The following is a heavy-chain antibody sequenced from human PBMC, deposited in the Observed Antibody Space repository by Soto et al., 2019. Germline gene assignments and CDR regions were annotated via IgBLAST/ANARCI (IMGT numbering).Heavy chain of an antibody. CDR1: GFTFSSCW. J-gene: IGHJ6*03. V-gene: IGHV3-7*01. Sequence: EVQLVESGGGLVQPGGSLRLSCAASGFTFSSCWMSWVRLAPGTGPEWVATIKQDGSDKHYVDSAKGRFTVSRDNAKNSLDLQMNSLRADDTAVYYCARGCVRSSCPYYMDVWGKGTTVTVSS. CDR3: ARGCVRSSCPYYMDV. CDR2: IKQDGSDK. D-gene: IGHD6-13*01.